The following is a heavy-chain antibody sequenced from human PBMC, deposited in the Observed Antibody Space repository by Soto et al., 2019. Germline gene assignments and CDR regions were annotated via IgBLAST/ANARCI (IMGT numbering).Heavy chain of an antibody. Sequence: PGGSLRLSCAASGFTFSSYSMNWVRQAPGKGLEWVSYISSSSSTIYYADSVKGRFTISRDNAKNSLYLQMNSLRAVDTAVYYCARFAVGATFDYWGQGTLVTVSS. J-gene: IGHJ4*02. CDR2: ISSSSSTI. V-gene: IGHV3-48*01. CDR1: GFTFSSYS. CDR3: ARFAVGATFDY. D-gene: IGHD1-26*01.